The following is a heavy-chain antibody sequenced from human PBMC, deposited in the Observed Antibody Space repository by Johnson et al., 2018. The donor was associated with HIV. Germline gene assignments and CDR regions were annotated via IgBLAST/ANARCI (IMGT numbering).Heavy chain of an antibody. V-gene: IGHV3-48*01. D-gene: IGHD3-22*01. CDR3: TRAYYDSRVGGAFDI. J-gene: IGHJ3*02. CDR1: GFTFSSYA. Sequence: VQLVESGGGVVQPGRSLRLSCAASGFTFSSYAMHWIRQAPGKGLEWVSYISSSGSTIYYADSVKGRFTISRDNSKSIAYLQMNSLTADDTAVYYCTRAYYDSRVGGAFDIWGQGTMVTVSS. CDR2: ISSSGSTI.